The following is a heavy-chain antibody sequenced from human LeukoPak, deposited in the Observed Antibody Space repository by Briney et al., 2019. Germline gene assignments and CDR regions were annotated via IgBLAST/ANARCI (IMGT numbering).Heavy chain of an antibody. Sequence: PGGSLRLSCAASGFSFSTDAMTWVRQAPGKGLEWVSTIGNSGVSTDYADSVKGRFTISRDNSRNTLSLQMNRLRAEDTAVYYCAKSRGDYYFLDFWGQGTLVTVSS. CDR1: GFSFSTDA. D-gene: IGHD3-22*01. CDR3: AKSRGDYYFLDF. CDR2: IGNSGVST. J-gene: IGHJ4*02. V-gene: IGHV3-23*01.